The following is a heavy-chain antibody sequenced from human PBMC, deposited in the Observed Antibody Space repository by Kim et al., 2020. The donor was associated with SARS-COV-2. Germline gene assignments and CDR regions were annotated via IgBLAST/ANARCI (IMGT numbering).Heavy chain of an antibody. CDR3: AREFFYDSSGDQNWFHP. Sequence: GGSLRLSCAASGFTFSDYTMNWVRQASGKGLEWVASISSSSNYIYYADSVKGRFTISRDNANNSLYLQMNSLRAEDTALYYCAREFFYDSSGDQNWFHPWGQGTLVTVSS. D-gene: IGHD3-22*01. CDR1: GFTFSDYT. J-gene: IGHJ5*02. V-gene: IGHV3-21*01. CDR2: ISSSSNYI.